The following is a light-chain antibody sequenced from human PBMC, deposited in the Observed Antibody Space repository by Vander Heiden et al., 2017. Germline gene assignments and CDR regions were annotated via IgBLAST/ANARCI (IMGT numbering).Light chain of an antibody. J-gene: IGKJ1*01. CDR1: HDISNF. Sequence: DIQMTQSPSSLSASVGDTVTITCRASHDISNFLAWYQRKPGKVPKVLIYGATSLQSGVPFRFSGSGSGTSFNLTISRLQPEDGATYYCQKYMTAPRTFGPGTKVEIQ. CDR2: GAT. V-gene: IGKV1-27*01. CDR3: QKYMTAPRT.